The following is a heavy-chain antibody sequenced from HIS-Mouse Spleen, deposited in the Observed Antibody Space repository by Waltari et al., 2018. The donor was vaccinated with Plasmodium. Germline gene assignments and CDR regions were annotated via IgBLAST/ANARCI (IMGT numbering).Heavy chain of an antibody. V-gene: IGHV4-59*08. Sequence: QVQLQESGPGLVKPSETLSLTCTVSGGSISSYYWSWIRQPPGTGLEWIGSIYYSGSTTSNPSLNSRVTLSVDTSKTQFALKLSSVTAADTAVYYCARLRYSYGYFDYWGQGTLVTVSS. CDR2: IYYSGST. D-gene: IGHD5-18*01. CDR3: ARLRYSYGYFDY. CDR1: GGSISSYY. J-gene: IGHJ4*02.